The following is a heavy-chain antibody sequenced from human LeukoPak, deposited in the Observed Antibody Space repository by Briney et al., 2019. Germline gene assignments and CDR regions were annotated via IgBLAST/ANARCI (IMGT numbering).Heavy chain of an antibody. CDR2: INHSGST. CDR3: ARANFTYYFDY. Sequence: SGTLSLTCAVSGDSISKSNWWSWVRQPPGKGLEWIGEINHSGSTNYNPSLKSRVTISVDTSKNQFSLKLSSVTAADTAVYYCARANFTYYFDYWGQGTLVTVSS. V-gene: IGHV4-4*02. CDR1: GDSISKSNW. J-gene: IGHJ4*02. D-gene: IGHD1-1*01.